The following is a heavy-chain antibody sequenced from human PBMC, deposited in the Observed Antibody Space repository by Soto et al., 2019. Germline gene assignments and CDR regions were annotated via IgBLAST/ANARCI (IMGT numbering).Heavy chain of an antibody. CDR2: INPSGGST. CDR1: GYTFTSYY. D-gene: IGHD3-22*01. CDR3: ARDSIENYYDSSGSFFSY. J-gene: IGHJ4*02. Sequence: ASVKVSCKASGYTFTSYYMHWVRQAPGQGLEWMGIINPSGGSTSYAQKFQGRVTMTRDTSTSTVYMELSSLRSEDTAVYYCARDSIENYYDSSGSFFSYWGQGTLVTVSS. V-gene: IGHV1-46*01.